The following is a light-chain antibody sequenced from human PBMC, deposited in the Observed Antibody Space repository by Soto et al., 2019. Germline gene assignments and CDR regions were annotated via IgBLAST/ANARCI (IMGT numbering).Light chain of an antibody. CDR2: DAS. Sequence: DIQMTQSPSTLSASVGDRVTITCRASQSISSWLAWYQQKPGKAPKLLIYDASSLESGVPSRFSGSGSGTEFTLAISSLQPDDFAAYYCHQDNSYSTWTFDQGTKVESK. CDR1: QSISSW. J-gene: IGKJ1*01. V-gene: IGKV1-5*01. CDR3: HQDNSYSTWT.